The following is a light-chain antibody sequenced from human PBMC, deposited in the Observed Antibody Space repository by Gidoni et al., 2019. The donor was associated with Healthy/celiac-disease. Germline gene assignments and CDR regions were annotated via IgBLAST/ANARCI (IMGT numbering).Light chain of an antibody. V-gene: IGKV1-39*01. CDR3: HQSYSTPLCS. CDR1: QSISSY. CDR2: AAS. J-gene: IGKJ2*04. Sequence: DIQMNQSPSSLSASVGDRVTITRRASQSISSYFNWYQQKPGKAPKLLIYAASSLQSGVPSRFSGSGSGTDFTLTISSLQPEDFATYYCHQSYSTPLCSFXXXTKLEIK.